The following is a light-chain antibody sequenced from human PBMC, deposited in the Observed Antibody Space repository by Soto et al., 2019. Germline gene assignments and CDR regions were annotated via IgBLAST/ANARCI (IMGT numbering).Light chain of an antibody. CDR1: QSISSY. CDR3: QQYGSSPAT. CDR2: DAS. J-gene: IGKJ4*01. Sequence: PPSPSSLSASVGDRFPMTCRASQSISSYLAWYQQKPGLAPRLLIYDASSRATGIPDRFSGSGSGTDFTLTISRLEPEDFAVYYCQQYGSSPATFGGGTKVDIK. V-gene: IGKV3D-20*01.